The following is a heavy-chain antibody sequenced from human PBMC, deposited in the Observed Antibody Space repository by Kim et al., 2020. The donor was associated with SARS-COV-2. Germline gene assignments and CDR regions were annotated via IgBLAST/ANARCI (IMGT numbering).Heavy chain of an antibody. J-gene: IGHJ4*02. CDR2: IFTGTGDT. Sequence: ASVKVSCKASGHTFTSLSIHWVRQAPGQRLECLGWIFTGTGDTRYSQRFQGRVTFTRDTSASTVYMELSSLTSEDTAVYYCARGAGGFSDSWGQGTLVTV. CDR1: GHTFTSLS. D-gene: IGHD3-10*01. CDR3: ARGAGGFSDS. V-gene: IGHV1-3*04.